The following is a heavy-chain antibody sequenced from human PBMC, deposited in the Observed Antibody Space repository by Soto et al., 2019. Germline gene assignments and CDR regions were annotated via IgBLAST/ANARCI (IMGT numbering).Heavy chain of an antibody. CDR2: VSAYNGNT. CDR1: GYIFTTYG. Sequence: GASVKVSCKASGYIFTTYGMSWVRQAPGQGLEWMGWVSAYNGNTKYAQKFQGRVTMTTDTSTSTAYMELRSLRSGDTAVYYCARERCSSTSCYKGPFYYYGLDVWGQGTTVTVSS. CDR3: ARERCSSTSCYKGPFYYYGLDV. V-gene: IGHV1-18*01. D-gene: IGHD2-2*02. J-gene: IGHJ6*02.